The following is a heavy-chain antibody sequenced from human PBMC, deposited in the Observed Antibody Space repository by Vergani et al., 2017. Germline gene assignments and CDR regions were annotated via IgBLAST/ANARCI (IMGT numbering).Heavy chain of an antibody. D-gene: IGHD1-26*01. J-gene: IGHJ3*02. CDR1: GGSISSYY. V-gene: IGHV4-59*01. CDR2: IYYSGST. CDR3: ARERWEIAPLRSAFDI. Sequence: QVQLQESGPGLVKPSETLSLTCTVSGGSISSYYWSWLRQPPGKGLEWIGVIYYSGSTNYNPSLKSRVTISVDTSKNQFSLKLSSVTAADTAVYYCARERWEIAPLRSAFDIWGQGTMVTVSS.